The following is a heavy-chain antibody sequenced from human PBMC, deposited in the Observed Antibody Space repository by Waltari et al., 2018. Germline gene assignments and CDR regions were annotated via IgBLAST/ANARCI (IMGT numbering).Heavy chain of an antibody. J-gene: IGHJ5*02. V-gene: IGHV1-2*04. Sequence: QVQLVQSGAEVKKPGASVKVSCKASGYTFTGYYMHWVRQAPGQGLEWMGWINPNSGGTNDEQKFQAWVTMTRDTCISTAYMELSRLRSDDTAVYYCARELRTMVRGASNWFDPWGQGTLVTVSS. CDR2: INPNSGGT. D-gene: IGHD3-10*01. CDR3: ARELRTMVRGASNWFDP. CDR1: GYTFTGYY.